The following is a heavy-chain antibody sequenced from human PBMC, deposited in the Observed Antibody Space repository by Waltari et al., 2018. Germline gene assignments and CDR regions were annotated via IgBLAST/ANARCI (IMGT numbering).Heavy chain of an antibody. CDR2: IYPGDSDT. J-gene: IGHJ5*02. CDR1: GYSFTSYW. CDR3: ARVGNAREWLPVSWFDP. V-gene: IGHV5-51*01. D-gene: IGHD3-3*01. Sequence: EVQLVQSGAEVKKPGESLKISCKGSGYSFTSYWIGWVRQMPGKGLEWMGIIYPGDSDTRYSPSFQGKFTISADKSISTAYLQWSSLKASDTAMYYCARVGNAREWLPVSWFDPWGQGTLVTVSS.